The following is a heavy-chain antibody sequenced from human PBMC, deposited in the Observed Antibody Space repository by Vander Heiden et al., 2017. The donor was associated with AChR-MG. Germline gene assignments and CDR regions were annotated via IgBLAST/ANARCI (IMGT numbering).Heavy chain of an antibody. Sequence: VQLQESGPGLVKPSQTLSLTCTVSGGSISSGTYYWTWIRQHPGKGLEWIGYIYDTGSTYYNPSLKSRVTISVDTSKNQFSLKLNSVTAADTAVYYCARSKKHYYMDVWGKGTTVTVSS. J-gene: IGHJ6*03. CDR2: IYDTGST. CDR3: ARSKKHYYMDV. CDR1: GGSISSGTYY. V-gene: IGHV4-31*03.